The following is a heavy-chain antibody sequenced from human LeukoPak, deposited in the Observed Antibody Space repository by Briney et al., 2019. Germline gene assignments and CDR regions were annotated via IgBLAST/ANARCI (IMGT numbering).Heavy chain of an antibody. V-gene: IGHV1-18*01. CDR1: GYTFTSYG. CDR3: ASHKDYGDYYYFDY. Sequence: ASVKVSCKASGYTFTSYGISWVRQAPGQGLEWMGWISTYSGNTNYAQSLQGRVTMTTDTSTKTVYLELRSLGSDDTAVYYCASHKDYGDYYYFDYWGQGTLVTVSS. D-gene: IGHD4-17*01. CDR2: ISTYSGNT. J-gene: IGHJ4*02.